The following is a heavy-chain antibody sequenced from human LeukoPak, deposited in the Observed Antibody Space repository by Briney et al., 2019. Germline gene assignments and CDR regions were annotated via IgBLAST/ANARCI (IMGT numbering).Heavy chain of an antibody. CDR1: GFTVSSNY. CDR2: IYSGGST. D-gene: IGHD6-13*01. J-gene: IGHJ4*02. Sequence: GGSLRLSCAASGFTVSSNYMSWVRQAPGKGLEWVSVIYSGGSTYYADSVKGRFTISRDNSKNTLYLQMNSLRAEDTAVYYCASWDSRTAFRDYWGQGTLVTVSS. CDR3: ASWDSRTAFRDY. V-gene: IGHV3-66*01.